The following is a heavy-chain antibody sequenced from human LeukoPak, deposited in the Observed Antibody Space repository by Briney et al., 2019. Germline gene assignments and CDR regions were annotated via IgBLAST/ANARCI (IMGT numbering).Heavy chain of an antibody. CDR3: ARQDCSGGSCYSGCDY. J-gene: IGHJ4*02. D-gene: IGHD2-15*01. CDR2: IYPGDSDT. Sequence: VESLKISCKGSGYSFTSYWISWVRQMPGKGLEWMGIIYPGDSDTRYSPSFQGQVTISADKSISTAYLQWSSLKASDTAMYYCARQDCSGGSCYSGCDYWGQGTLVTVSS. CDR1: GYSFTSYW. V-gene: IGHV5-51*01.